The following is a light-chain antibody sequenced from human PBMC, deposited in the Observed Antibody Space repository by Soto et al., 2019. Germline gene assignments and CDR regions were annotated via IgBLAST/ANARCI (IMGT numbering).Light chain of an antibody. Sequence: DIQMTQSPSILSASVGERVTITCRAKERVNIWLAWYQQKPGQAPKLLIQKASTLQSGVPSRFGGGGSGTEFTLTISNLQPEDFATYYCQQYHRSSRTFGQGTKVDIK. CDR3: QQYHRSSRT. J-gene: IGKJ1*01. CDR1: ERVNIW. V-gene: IGKV1-5*03. CDR2: KAS.